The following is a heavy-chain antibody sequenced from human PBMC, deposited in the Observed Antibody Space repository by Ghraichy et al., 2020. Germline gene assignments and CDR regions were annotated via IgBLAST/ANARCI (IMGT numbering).Heavy chain of an antibody. CDR3: AKRMYASGSGALHI. J-gene: IGHJ3*02. CDR2: ISDSGSST. V-gene: IGHV3-23*01. Sequence: GGSLRLSCAASGFTFSSYAMTWVRQAPGKGLEWVSGISDSGSSTYYADSVTGRFIISRDNSKNTLFLQMNSLRAEDTAVYYCAKRMYASGSGALHIWGQGTMVTVSS. CDR1: GFTFSSYA. D-gene: IGHD3-10*01.